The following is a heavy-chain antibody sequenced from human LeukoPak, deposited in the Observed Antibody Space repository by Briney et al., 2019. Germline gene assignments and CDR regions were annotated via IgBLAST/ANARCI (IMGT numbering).Heavy chain of an antibody. CDR3: ARASSGTYSETDY. V-gene: IGHV3-11*04. Sequence: GGSLRLSCAASGFTFSDYYMSWVRQAPGNGLQWVSYISSSGSTIYYADSVKGRSTISRDNAKNSLYLQMNSLRVEDTAVYYCARASSGTYSETDYWGQGTLVTVSS. CDR1: GFTFSDYY. D-gene: IGHD1-26*01. CDR2: ISSSGSTI. J-gene: IGHJ4*02.